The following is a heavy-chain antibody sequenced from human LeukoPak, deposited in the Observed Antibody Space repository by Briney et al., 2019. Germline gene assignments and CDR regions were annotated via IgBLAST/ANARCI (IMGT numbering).Heavy chain of an antibody. J-gene: IGHJ6*02. D-gene: IGHD5-12*01. V-gene: IGHV3-33*01. CDR1: GFTFSRYG. Sequence: GGSLRLSCAASGFTFSRYGMHWVRQAPGKRLDWVAVIWYDGSHQHYPDSVKGRFTVSRDNYNNTLYLQMNSLRAEDTAVYYCARDVMSGGGYDPHNGMDVWGHGTTVTVSS. CDR2: IWYDGSHQ. CDR3: ARDVMSGGGYDPHNGMDV.